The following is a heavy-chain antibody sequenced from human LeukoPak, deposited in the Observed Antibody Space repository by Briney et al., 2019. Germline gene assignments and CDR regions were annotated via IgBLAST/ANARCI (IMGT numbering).Heavy chain of an antibody. V-gene: IGHV3-23*01. D-gene: IGHD2-8*02. CDR3: AKWVTNTGFDY. CDR2: TSGSGGST. J-gene: IGHJ4*02. Sequence: GGSLRLSCAASGFTFSTYAMSWVRQAPGKGLEWVSTTSGSGGSTYYADSVKGRFTISRDNSKNTLYLQMNSLRAEDTAVYYCAKWVTNTGFDYWGQGTLVTVPS. CDR1: GFTFSTYA.